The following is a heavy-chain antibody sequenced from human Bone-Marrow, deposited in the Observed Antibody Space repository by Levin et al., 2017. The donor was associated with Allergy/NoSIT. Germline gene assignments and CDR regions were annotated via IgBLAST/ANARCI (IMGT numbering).Heavy chain of an antibody. CDR1: GFDFSSYA. CDR2: IRGGGINT. Sequence: GESLKISCAVSGFDFSSYAMSWVRQAPGKGLEWVATIRGGGINTYYADSVKGRFTISRDDSRNTLHLQMNRLRAEDTAVYYCAKSGTGTLRYWGQGTLVTVSS. V-gene: IGHV3-23*01. J-gene: IGHJ4*02. CDR3: AKSGTGTLRY. D-gene: IGHD1-7*01.